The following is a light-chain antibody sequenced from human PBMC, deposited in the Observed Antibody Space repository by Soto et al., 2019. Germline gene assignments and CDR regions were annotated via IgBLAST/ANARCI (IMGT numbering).Light chain of an antibody. CDR2: HAY. J-gene: IGKJ5*01. CDR1: QTVNSRY. V-gene: IGKV3D-20*02. CDR3: QQYNNWHPIT. Sequence: VLTQSPGTLSLSPGEIAPLSCRASQTVNSRYLAWYQRKPGQAPRLIIYHAYSRATGVPDTFSGSGSGTEFTLTISSLQSEDLAVYYCQQYNNWHPITFGQATRLDI.